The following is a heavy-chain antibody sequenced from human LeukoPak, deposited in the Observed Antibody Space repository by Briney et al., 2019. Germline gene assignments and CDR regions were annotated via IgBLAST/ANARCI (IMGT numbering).Heavy chain of an antibody. V-gene: IGHV4-59*01. CDR1: GGSISSYY. D-gene: IGHD3-22*01. CDR3: ARRTYYYDSSGYYFDY. Sequence: PSETLSLTCTVSGGSISSYYWSWIRQPPGKGLEWIGYIYYSGSTNYNPSLKSRVTISVDTSKNQFSLKLSSVTAADTAVYYCARRTYYYDSSGYYFDYWGQGTLSPSPQ. CDR2: IYYSGST. J-gene: IGHJ4*02.